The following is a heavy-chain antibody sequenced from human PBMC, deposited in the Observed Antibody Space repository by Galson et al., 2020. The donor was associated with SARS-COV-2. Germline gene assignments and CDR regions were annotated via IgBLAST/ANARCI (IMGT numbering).Heavy chain of an antibody. Sequence: SETLSLTCTVSGGSISSYYWSWIRQPPGKGLEWIGYIYYSGSTNYNPSLKSRVTISVDTSKNQFSLKLSSVTAADTAVYYCARAHSSGWYYFDYWGQGTLVTVSS. CDR3: ARAHSSGWYYFDY. CDR2: IYYSGST. CDR1: GGSISSYY. J-gene: IGHJ4*02. D-gene: IGHD6-19*01. V-gene: IGHV4-59*01.